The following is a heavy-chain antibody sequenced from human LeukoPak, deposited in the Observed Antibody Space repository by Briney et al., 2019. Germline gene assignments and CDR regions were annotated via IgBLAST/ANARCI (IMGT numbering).Heavy chain of an antibody. D-gene: IGHD3-9*01. CDR1: GGSFSGYY. Sequence: SETLSLTCAVYGGSFSGYYWSWIRQPPGRGLEWIGEINHSGSTNYNPSLKSRVTISVDTSKNQFSLKLSSVTAADTAVYYCASYPRYDILTGYYQRYFDYWGQGTLVTVSS. V-gene: IGHV4-34*01. CDR2: INHSGST. CDR3: ASYPRYDILTGYYQRYFDY. J-gene: IGHJ4*02.